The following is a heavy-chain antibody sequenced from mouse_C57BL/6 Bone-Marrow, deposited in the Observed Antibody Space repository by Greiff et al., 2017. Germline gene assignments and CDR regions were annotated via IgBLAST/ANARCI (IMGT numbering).Heavy chain of an antibody. D-gene: IGHD2-4*01. CDR1: GYTFTDYE. CDR2: IDPETGGT. CDR3: TREGYDYDGRYAMDY. V-gene: IGHV1-15*01. J-gene: IGHJ4*01. Sequence: VQLQQSGAELVRPGASVTLSCKASGYTFTDYEMHWVKQTPVHGLEWIGAIDPETGGTAYNQKFKGKAILTADKSSSTAYMELRSLTSEDSAVYYGTREGYDYDGRYAMDYWGQGTSVTVSS.